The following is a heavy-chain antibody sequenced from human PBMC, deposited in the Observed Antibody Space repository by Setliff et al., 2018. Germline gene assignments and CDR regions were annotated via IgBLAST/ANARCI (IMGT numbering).Heavy chain of an antibody. CDR2: IRNDGATT. D-gene: IGHD3-16*01. CDR1: GFTFSGYS. J-gene: IGHJ3*01. Sequence: PGGSLRLSCEASGFTFSGYSMNWVRQAPGKGLEWLSNIRNDGATTSYADSVKGRFTISRDISKNTLYLQMNSLRADDTAVYYCARAANTFYRAFDAFDVWGRGTRVTVSS. V-gene: IGHV3-48*01. CDR3: ARAANTFYRAFDAFDV.